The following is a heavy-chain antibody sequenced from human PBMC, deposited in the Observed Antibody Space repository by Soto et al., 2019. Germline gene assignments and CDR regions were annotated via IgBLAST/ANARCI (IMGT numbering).Heavy chain of an antibody. D-gene: IGHD2-15*01. V-gene: IGHV3-74*01. CDR1: GFTFSSYW. CDR3: VREVCSGGLCKVFDY. CDR2: IDGVGTVI. J-gene: IGHJ4*02. Sequence: EVHLVESGGDLVQPGGSLRLSCAASGFTFSSYWMHWARQAPGKGLVWLSSIDGVGTVIPHADSVKGRFTVSRDNAKNTLYLQMNSLRAEVTAVYYCVREVCSGGLCKVFDYWGQGTPVTVSS.